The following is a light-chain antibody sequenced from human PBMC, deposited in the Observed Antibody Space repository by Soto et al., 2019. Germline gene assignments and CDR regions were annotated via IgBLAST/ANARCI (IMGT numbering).Light chain of an antibody. CDR1: QSITTY. V-gene: IGKV1-39*01. J-gene: IGKJ3*01. CDR2: AAS. Sequence: DIQMTQSPSSLSASVGDRVTITCRASQSITTYLNWYQQQPGKAPKLLIYAASSLQSGVPSRFSGSGSGTDFTLTISSLQPEDFGTYYCQQSYRSPRTFGPGTKVDIK. CDR3: QQSYRSPRT.